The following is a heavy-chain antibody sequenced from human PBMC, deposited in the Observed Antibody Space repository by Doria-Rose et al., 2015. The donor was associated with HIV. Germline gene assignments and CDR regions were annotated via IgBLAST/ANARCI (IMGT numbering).Heavy chain of an antibody. D-gene: IGHD1-26*01. J-gene: IGHJ4*02. V-gene: IGHV4-59*01. CDR1: GGSISHYY. CDR2: IFYTVGT. Sequence: QVQLQESGPGLVKPSETLSLTCSVSGGSISHYYWSWIRQPPGKGLEYIGDIFYTVGTNYSPSLKSRVSISIDTSKNKFSLRLSSVTAADTAVYYCARVLSGTYDYWGQGTLVTVSS. CDR3: ARVLSGTYDY.